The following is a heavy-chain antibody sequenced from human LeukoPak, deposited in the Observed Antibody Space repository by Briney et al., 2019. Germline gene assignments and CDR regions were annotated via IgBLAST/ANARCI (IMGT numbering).Heavy chain of an antibody. Sequence: GESLKISFKGSGYSFSNYWIGWVRQMPGKGPEWMGIIYPGDSDTRYSPSFQGQVNISADKSISTAYLQWSSLKASDTAMYYCARRHGGYNLMIFDYWGQGTLVTVSS. CDR2: IYPGDSDT. CDR3: ARRHGGYNLMIFDY. CDR1: GYSFSNYW. J-gene: IGHJ4*02. V-gene: IGHV5-51*01. D-gene: IGHD5-24*01.